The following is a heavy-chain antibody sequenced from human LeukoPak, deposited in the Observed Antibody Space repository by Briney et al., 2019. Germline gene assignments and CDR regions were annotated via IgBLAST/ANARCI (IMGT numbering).Heavy chain of an antibody. D-gene: IGHD2-2*01. CDR3: ARVGRDCSTINCYWGDWLDP. Sequence: ASVRVSCKASGYSFTNYGITWLREAPGQGPEWMGWVSGSTGSTHYAQSVQGRVTMTTDTSTGTAYMELRSLRSDDTAVYYCARVGRDCSTINCYWGDWLDPWGQGTQVIVSS. CDR1: GYSFTNYG. J-gene: IGHJ5*02. V-gene: IGHV1-18*01. CDR2: VSGSTGST.